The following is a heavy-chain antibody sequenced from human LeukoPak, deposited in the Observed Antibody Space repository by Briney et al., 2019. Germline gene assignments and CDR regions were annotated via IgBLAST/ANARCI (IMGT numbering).Heavy chain of an antibody. V-gene: IGHV3-30*03. J-gene: IGHJ3*02. CDR3: ARDRPYYSYCFDI. D-gene: IGHD2-21*01. Sequence: GGSLRLSCAASGFTFSSYGMHWVRQAPGKGLEWVAVISYDGSNKYYADSVKGRFTISRDNSKNTLYLQMNSLRAEDTAMYYCARDRPYYSYCFDIWGQGTMVTVSS. CDR1: GFTFSSYG. CDR2: ISYDGSNK.